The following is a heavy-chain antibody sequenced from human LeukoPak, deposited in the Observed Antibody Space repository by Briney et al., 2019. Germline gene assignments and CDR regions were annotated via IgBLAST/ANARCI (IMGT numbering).Heavy chain of an antibody. D-gene: IGHD6-19*01. J-gene: IGHJ4*02. Sequence: PGGSLRLSCAASGFTFSSYSMNWVRQAPGKGLEWVSSISSSSSYIYYADSVKGRFTISRDNAKNSLYLQMNSLRAEDTAVYYCARVVAVAGYSFDYWGQGTLVTVSS. CDR1: GFTFSSYS. CDR2: ISSSSSYI. CDR3: ARVVAVAGYSFDY. V-gene: IGHV3-21*01.